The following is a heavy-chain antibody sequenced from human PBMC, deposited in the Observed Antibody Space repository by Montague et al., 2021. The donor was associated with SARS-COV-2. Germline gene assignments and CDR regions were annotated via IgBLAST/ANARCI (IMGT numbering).Heavy chain of an antibody. V-gene: IGHV4-39*01. Sequence: SETLSLTCTVSGGSITDINYYWGWIRQPPGKGLKWIGNIFHSGSTYYNPSLKSRVTISVDTSKNQFSLKLSSVTAADTAVYYCARHSGRDTIFGVVIIPDAFEIWGQGTMVTVSS. CDR3: ARHSGRDTIFGVVIIPDAFEI. D-gene: IGHD3-3*01. CDR1: GGSITDINYY. CDR2: IFHSGST. J-gene: IGHJ3*02.